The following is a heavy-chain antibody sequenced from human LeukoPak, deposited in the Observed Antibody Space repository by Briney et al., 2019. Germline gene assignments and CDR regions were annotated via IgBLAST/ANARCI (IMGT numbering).Heavy chain of an antibody. CDR2: IRYDGGKK. Sequence: PGGSLRLSCAASGFTFSSYGTHWVRQAPGKGLEWVAFIRYDGGKKFYSDSVKGRFTISRDNSKNTLYLQMNSLRAEDTAVYYCAKDRPPQYDSGTYSDYWGQGTLVTVSS. J-gene: IGHJ4*02. CDR1: GFTFSSYG. CDR3: AKDRPPQYDSGTYSDY. V-gene: IGHV3-30*02. D-gene: IGHD3-10*01.